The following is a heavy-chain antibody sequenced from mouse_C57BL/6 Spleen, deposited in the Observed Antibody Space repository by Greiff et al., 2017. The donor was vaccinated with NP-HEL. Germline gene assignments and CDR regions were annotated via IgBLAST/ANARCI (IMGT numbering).Heavy chain of an antibody. V-gene: IGHV4-1*01. D-gene: IGHD4-1*01. CDR1: AVDFSRYW. CDR2: INPDSSTI. CDR3: ARPNWEGFLAY. J-gene: IGHJ3*01. Sequence: AAAAVDFSRYWMSWVRRAPGKGLEWIGEINPDSSTINYAPSLKDKFIISRDNAKNTLYLQMSKVRSEDTALYYCARPNWEGFLAYWGQGTLVTVSA.